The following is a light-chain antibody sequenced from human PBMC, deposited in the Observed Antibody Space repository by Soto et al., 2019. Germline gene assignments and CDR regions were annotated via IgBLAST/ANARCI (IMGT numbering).Light chain of an antibody. CDR1: QTIYSN. CDR3: QQRSNWIT. V-gene: IGKV3-11*01. CDR2: RAS. J-gene: IGKJ5*01. Sequence: IVMTQSPATLSVSPGDTSSLSCRAGQTIYSNVAWYQQRPGQAPRLIIYRASNRATGIPATLSGSGSGTDFTLTISSLEPEDFPVYYCQQRSNWITFGQGTRLEIK.